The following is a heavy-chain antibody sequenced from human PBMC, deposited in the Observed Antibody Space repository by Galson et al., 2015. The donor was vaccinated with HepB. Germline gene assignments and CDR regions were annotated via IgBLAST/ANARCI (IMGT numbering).Heavy chain of an antibody. V-gene: IGHV4-4*07. J-gene: IGHJ5*02. CDR1: GGSFSYYY. D-gene: IGHD6-13*01. CDR3: ARDQLMAAAYNWFDP. Sequence: ETLSLTCTVSGGSFSYYYWTWIRQPAGKGLEWIGRIYPSGSTNYNPSLKSRVSMSINTSKNQFFLKLSSVTAADTAVYYCARDQLMAAAYNWFDPWGQGTLVTVSS. CDR2: IYPSGST.